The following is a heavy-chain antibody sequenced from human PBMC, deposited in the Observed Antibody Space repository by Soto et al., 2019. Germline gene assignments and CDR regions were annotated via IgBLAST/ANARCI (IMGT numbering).Heavy chain of an antibody. V-gene: IGHV3-21*01. CDR3: AREVLGYCSGGSCRYYYGMDV. D-gene: IGHD2-15*01. CDR2: ISSSSSYI. J-gene: IGHJ6*02. CDR1: GFTFSSYS. Sequence: GGSLRLSCAASGFTFSSYSMDWVRQAPGKGLEWVSSISSSSSYIYYADSVKGRFTISRDNAKNSLYLQMNSLRAEDTAVYYCAREVLGYCSGGSCRYYYGMDVWGQGTTVTVSS.